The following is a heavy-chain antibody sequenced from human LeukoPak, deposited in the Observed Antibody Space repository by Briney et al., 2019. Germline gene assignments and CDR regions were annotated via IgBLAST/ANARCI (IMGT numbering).Heavy chain of an antibody. CDR1: GYIFASYG. J-gene: IGHJ4*02. Sequence: GASVKVSCKASGYIFASYGISWVRQAPGQGLQWMGWISGYNGNTNYAQKFQGRVTVTTETSTSTVYMELRSLRSDDTAVYYCARQAACSSIRCPIDYWGQGTLVIVSS. D-gene: IGHD2-2*01. CDR2: ISGYNGNT. CDR3: ARQAACSSIRCPIDY. V-gene: IGHV1-18*01.